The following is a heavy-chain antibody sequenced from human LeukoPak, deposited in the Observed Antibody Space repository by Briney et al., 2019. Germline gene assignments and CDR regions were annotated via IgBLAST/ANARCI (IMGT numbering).Heavy chain of an antibody. CDR2: INPNSGGT. CDR3: ARVNYDILTGYYNPFGY. J-gene: IGHJ4*02. D-gene: IGHD3-9*01. CDR1: GYTFTGYY. V-gene: IGHV1-2*02. Sequence: ASVKVSCKASGYTFTGYYMHWVRQAPGQGLEWMGWINPNSGGTNYAQKFQGRVTMTRDTSISTAYMELSRLRSDDTAVHYCARVNYDILTGYYNPFGYWGQGTLVTVSS.